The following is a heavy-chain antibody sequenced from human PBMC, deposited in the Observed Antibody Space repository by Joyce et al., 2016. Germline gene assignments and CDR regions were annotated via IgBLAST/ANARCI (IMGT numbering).Heavy chain of an antibody. CDR1: GFTFSGNS. Sequence: EVQLVESGGGLVQPGGSLRLSCAASGFTFSGNSMSWLRQAPGGGLEWVANIKQDGSAVYYLDSEKGRFTVSRDNARSLVHLQMVSLRVEDTALYYCARGKAFDVWGQGTMVTVSS. J-gene: IGHJ3*01. CDR3: ARGKAFDV. CDR2: IKQDGSAV. V-gene: IGHV3-7*01.